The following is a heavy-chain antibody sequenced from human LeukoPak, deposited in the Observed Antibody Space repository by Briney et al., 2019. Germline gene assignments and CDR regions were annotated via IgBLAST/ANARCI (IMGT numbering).Heavy chain of an antibody. V-gene: IGHV1-2*02. D-gene: IGHD6-13*01. CDR2: INPNSGGT. CDR3: ARDNVSWYGGDYYYYGMDV. CDR1: GYTFTGYY. Sequence: ASVKVSCKASGYTFTGYYMHWVRQAPGQGLEWLGWINPNSGGTNYAQKFQGRVTMTRDTSISTAYMELSRLRSDDTAVYYCARDNVSWYGGDYYYYGMDVWGQGTTVTVSS. J-gene: IGHJ6*02.